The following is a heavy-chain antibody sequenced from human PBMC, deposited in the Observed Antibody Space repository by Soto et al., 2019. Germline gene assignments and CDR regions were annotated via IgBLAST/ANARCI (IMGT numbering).Heavy chain of an antibody. Sequence: GGSLRLSCAASGFAFSSYWMHWVRQVPGKGLVWVSHIDSDGDTTTYADSVKGRFTISRDNAKNTVYLQMNSLRAEDTAVYYCVRDDVGVGIDYWGLGTLVTVSS. D-gene: IGHD1-26*01. J-gene: IGHJ4*02. CDR2: IDSDGDTT. CDR1: GFAFSSYW. CDR3: VRDDVGVGIDY. V-gene: IGHV3-74*03.